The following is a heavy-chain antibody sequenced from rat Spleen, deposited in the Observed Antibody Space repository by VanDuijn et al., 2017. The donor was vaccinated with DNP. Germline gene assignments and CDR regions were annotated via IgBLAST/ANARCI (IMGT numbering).Heavy chain of an antibody. J-gene: IGHJ4*01. Sequence: EVQLVESGGGLVQPGRSLKLSCPASSLTLSDFNMAWVRQVPKRGLEWVATIIYDGSRTFYRDSVKGRFTISRDNANNTLYLQMDILRSEDTATYYCTRGNVDAWGQGTSVTVSS. CDR3: TRGNVDA. V-gene: IGHV5S10*01. D-gene: IGHD4-3*01. CDR2: IIYDGSRT. CDR1: SLTLSDFN.